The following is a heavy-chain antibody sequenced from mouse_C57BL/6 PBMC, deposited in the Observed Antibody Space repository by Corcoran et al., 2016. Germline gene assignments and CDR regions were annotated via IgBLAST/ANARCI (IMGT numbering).Heavy chain of an antibody. CDR3: ARSYYGYDDYAMDY. CDR1: GYTFTTHG. Sequence: QIQLVQSGPELKKPGETVKISCKASGYTFTTHGMSWVKQAPGKGLKWMGWINPYSGVPTYADDFKGRFAFSLETSASTAYLQINTLKNEDTATYFCARSYYGYDDYAMDYWCQGTSVTVSS. V-gene: IGHV9-3*01. J-gene: IGHJ4*01. CDR2: INPYSGVP. D-gene: IGHD2-2*01.